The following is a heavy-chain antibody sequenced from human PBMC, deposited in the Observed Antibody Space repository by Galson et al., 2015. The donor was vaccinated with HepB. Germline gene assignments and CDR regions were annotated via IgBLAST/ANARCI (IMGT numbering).Heavy chain of an antibody. Sequence: SLRLSCAASGFNFSNYNMNWVRQAPGKGLEWVSSISSSSSYIYYTDSVKGRFTTSRDNAKNSLYLQMNSLSAEDTAMYYCARDPPLGTPLDYWGQGTLVTVSS. CDR2: ISSSSSYI. CDR3: ARDPPLGTPLDY. V-gene: IGHV3-21*01. J-gene: IGHJ4*02. D-gene: IGHD7-27*01. CDR1: GFNFSNYN.